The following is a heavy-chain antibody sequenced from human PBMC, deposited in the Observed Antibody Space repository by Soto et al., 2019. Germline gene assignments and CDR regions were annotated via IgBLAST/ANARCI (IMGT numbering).Heavy chain of an antibody. CDR1: GFTFSSHN. CDR3: ARTFYGLDV. V-gene: IGHV3-21*01. Sequence: EGSLRLSCAASGFTFSSHNMNWVRQAPGKGLEWVSSISRSSSDIYYADSVKGRFTISRDNAKNSLYLQMNSLRAEDTDVSYCARTFYGLDVWGQGTTVTASS. J-gene: IGHJ6*02. CDR2: ISRSSSDI.